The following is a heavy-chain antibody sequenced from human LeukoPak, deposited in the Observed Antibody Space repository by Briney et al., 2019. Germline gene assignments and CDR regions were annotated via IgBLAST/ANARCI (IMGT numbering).Heavy chain of an antibody. V-gene: IGHV1-2*02. J-gene: IGHJ6*03. CDR2: INPNSGGT. Sequence: ASVKVSCKASGYTFTGYYMHWVRQAPGQGLEWMGWINPNSGGTNYAQKFQGRVTMTMDTSISTAYMELSRLRSDDTAVYYCASGLGITMVRGVPDYYYYMDVWGKGTTVTVSS. D-gene: IGHD3-10*01. CDR3: ASGLGITMVRGVPDYYYYMDV. CDR1: GYTFTGYY.